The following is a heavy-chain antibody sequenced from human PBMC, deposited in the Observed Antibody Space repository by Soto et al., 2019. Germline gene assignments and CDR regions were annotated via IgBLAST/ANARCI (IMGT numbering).Heavy chain of an antibody. Sequence: GGSLRLSCAASGFTFSSYAMSWVRQAPGKGLEWVSAISGSGGSTYYADSVKGRFTISRDNSKNTLYLQMNSLRAEDTAVYYCAKASSSWYGYFDYWGQETLVTVSS. CDR3: AKASSSWYGYFDY. CDR2: ISGSGGST. J-gene: IGHJ4*02. V-gene: IGHV3-23*01. CDR1: GFTFSSYA. D-gene: IGHD6-13*01.